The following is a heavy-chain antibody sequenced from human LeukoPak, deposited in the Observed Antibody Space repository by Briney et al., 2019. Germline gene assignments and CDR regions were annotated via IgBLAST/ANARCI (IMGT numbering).Heavy chain of an antibody. CDR1: GFTFSSSW. CDR3: VRGLNGHSDS. V-gene: IGHV3-74*01. CDR2: MNSGGRTT. Sequence: GGSLRLSCAASGFTFSSSWMRWVRHAPGKGLIWVSRMNSGGRTTTYADSVSGRFTISRDNAKNTLFLQMNMLTADGTAVYCCVRGLNGHSDSWGQGGLVTVSS. D-gene: IGHD2-8*01. J-gene: IGHJ4*02.